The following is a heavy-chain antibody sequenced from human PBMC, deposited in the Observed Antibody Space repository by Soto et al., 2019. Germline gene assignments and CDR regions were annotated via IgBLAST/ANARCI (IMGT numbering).Heavy chain of an antibody. D-gene: IGHD6-13*01. CDR1: GFTLSSYG. Sequence: GGSLRLSCAASGFTLSSYGMHWVRQAPGKGLEWVAVISYDGSNKYYADSVKGRFTISRDNSKNTLYLQMNSLRAEDTAVYYCAKNLRIAAAGPLDYWGQGTLVTVSS. CDR3: AKNLRIAAAGPLDY. J-gene: IGHJ4*02. V-gene: IGHV3-30*18. CDR2: ISYDGSNK.